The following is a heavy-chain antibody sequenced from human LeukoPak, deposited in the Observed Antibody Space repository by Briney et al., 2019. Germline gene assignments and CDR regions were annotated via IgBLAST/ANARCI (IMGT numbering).Heavy chain of an antibody. D-gene: IGHD3-10*01. CDR2: INHSGST. CDR3: ARGRLGYYGSGSYHKGFDP. V-gene: IGHV4-34*01. Sequence: SETLSLTCAVYGGSFSGYYWSWIRQPPGKGLEWIGEINHSGSTNYNPSLKSRVTISVDTSKNQFSLKLSSVTAAATAVYYCARGRLGYYGSGSYHKGFDPWGQGTLVTVSS. J-gene: IGHJ5*02. CDR1: GGSFSGYY.